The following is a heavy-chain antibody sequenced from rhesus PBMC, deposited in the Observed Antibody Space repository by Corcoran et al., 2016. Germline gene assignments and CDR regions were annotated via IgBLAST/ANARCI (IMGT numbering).Heavy chain of an antibody. CDR3: ARDRWGWNNPFDY. J-gene: IGHJ4*01. CDR2: IGGSICST. D-gene: IGHD1-20*01. V-gene: IGHV4-127*01. Sequence: QVQLQESGPGLVKPSETLSLTCDVSGYSISSGSVWSCIRPPPGKGLEWIGYIGGSICSTNYNPSHKSRVTISNDTSKNQFSLKLSSVTAADTAVYYCARDRWGWNNPFDYWGQGVLVTVSS. CDR1: GYSISSGSV.